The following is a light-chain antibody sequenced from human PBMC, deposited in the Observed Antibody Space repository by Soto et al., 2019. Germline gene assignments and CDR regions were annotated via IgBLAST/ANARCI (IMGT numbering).Light chain of an antibody. J-gene: IGKJ1*01. V-gene: IGKV1-5*01. Sequence: DIQMTQSPSTLSATAGDRVTITGRASQSISSWLAWYQHKPGKAPKLLIYDASNLDSGVPSRFSGSGSGTEFSLTIRNLKPDDCATDYCQQYENYWTVGQGTKVEIK. CDR1: QSISSW. CDR2: DAS. CDR3: QQYENYWT.